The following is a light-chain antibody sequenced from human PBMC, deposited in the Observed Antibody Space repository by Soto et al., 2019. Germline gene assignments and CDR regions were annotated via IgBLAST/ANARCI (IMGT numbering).Light chain of an antibody. CDR2: GAS. CDR3: LQSKSYSGIT. Sequence: EIVLTQSPGTLSLSPGERATLSCRASQSVSNNYLAWYQQKPGQAPRLLIYGASNRATGIPDRFSGSGSGTEFTLTISSLQSEDFAVYYCLQSKSYSGITFGQVTRLEIK. CDR1: QSVSNNY. V-gene: IGKV3-20*01. J-gene: IGKJ5*01.